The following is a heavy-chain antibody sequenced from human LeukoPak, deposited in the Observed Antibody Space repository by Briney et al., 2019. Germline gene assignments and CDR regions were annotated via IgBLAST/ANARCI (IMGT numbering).Heavy chain of an antibody. V-gene: IGHV3-23*01. D-gene: IGHD2-2*01. CDR1: GFTFKSYS. Sequence: GGSLRLSCVASGFTFKSYSMNWVRQAPGKGLEWVSAISGSGGSTYYADFVKGRFTISRDNSKNTLYLQMNSLRAEDTAVYYYANVERGLGYCSSTSCSSYYYYMDVWGKGTTVTVSS. CDR3: ANVERGLGYCSSTSCSSYYYYMDV. J-gene: IGHJ6*03. CDR2: ISGSGGST.